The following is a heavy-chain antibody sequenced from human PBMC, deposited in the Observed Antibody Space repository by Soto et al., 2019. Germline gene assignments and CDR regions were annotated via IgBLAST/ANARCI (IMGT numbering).Heavy chain of an antibody. CDR2: ISGSDDSP. Sequence: EVQLLESGGGLVQPGESLRLSCAASGFTFSSYAMSWVRQAPGKGLEWVSVISGSDDSPYYAVSVKGRFTISRDNSKNTLYLQMNSLRAEGTAVYYCAKRSSSSTFDYWGQGTLVTVSS. D-gene: IGHD6-6*01. V-gene: IGHV3-23*01. CDR1: GFTFSSYA. CDR3: AKRSSSSTFDY. J-gene: IGHJ4*02.